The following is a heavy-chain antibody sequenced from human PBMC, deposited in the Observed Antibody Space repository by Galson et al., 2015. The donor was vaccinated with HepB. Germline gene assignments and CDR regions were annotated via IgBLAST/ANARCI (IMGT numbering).Heavy chain of an antibody. J-gene: IGHJ4*02. D-gene: IGHD3-22*01. Sequence: LSLTCTVSGGSISSSNWWSWVRQPPGKGLEWIGSIYYSGSTYYNPSLKSRVTISVDTSKNQFSLKLSSVTAADTAVYYCARHRPLYDSSGYYYFDYWGQGTLVTVSS. V-gene: IGHV4-39*01. CDR1: GGSISSSNW. CDR3: ARHRPLYDSSGYYYFDY. CDR2: IYYSGST.